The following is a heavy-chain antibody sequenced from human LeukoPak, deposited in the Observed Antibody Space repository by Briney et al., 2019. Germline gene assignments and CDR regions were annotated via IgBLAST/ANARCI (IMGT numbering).Heavy chain of an antibody. Sequence: GGSLRLSCAASEFTFSRYSMNWVRQAPGKGLEWVSSISASSIFIYYSDSVKGRFTISRDDAKNSLYLQMNSLRVEDTAVYYCARVSGSGWHFDYWGQGSLVTVSS. V-gene: IGHV3-21*01. J-gene: IGHJ4*02. CDR3: ARVSGSGWHFDY. D-gene: IGHD6-19*01. CDR2: ISASSIFI. CDR1: EFTFSRYS.